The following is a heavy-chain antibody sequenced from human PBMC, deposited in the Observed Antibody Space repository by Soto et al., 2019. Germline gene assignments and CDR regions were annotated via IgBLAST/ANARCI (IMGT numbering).Heavy chain of an antibody. Sequence: PGGSLRLSCTASGFTFSNYAMSWVRQAPGKGLEWVSTFSSSGGGTYYADSVKGRFTISRDNAKNTLYLQMNSLRAEDTAVYYCASSARGFLVWFRMGYYYYYMDVWGKGTTVTVSS. CDR2: FSSSGGGT. D-gene: IGHD3-3*01. J-gene: IGHJ6*03. V-gene: IGHV3-23*01. CDR1: GFTFSNYA. CDR3: ASSARGFLVWFRMGYYYYYMDV.